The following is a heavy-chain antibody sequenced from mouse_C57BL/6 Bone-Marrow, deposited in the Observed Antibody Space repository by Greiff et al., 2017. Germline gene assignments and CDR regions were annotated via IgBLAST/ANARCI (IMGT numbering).Heavy chain of an antibody. CDR2: IYPSSGNT. J-gene: IGHJ4*01. CDR1: GYTFTSYG. CDR3: ARLELLAMDY. D-gene: IGHD1-1*01. Sequence: VQLQQSGAELARPGASVKLSCKASGYTFTSYGISWVKQRTGQGLEWIGEIYPSSGNTYYNEKFKGKATLTVDKSSSTAYMELRSLTSEDSAVYFCARLELLAMDYWGQGTSVTVSS. V-gene: IGHV1-81*01.